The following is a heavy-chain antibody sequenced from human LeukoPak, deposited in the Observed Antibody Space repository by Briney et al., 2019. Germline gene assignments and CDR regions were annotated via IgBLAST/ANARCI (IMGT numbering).Heavy chain of an antibody. J-gene: IGHJ4*02. Sequence: GGSLRLSCAASGFTFSSYSVNWVRQASGKGLEWVSSISSSSSYIYYADSVKGRFTISRDNAKNSLYLQMNSLRAEDTAVYYCARAPAMGDFDYWGQGTLVTVSS. CDR2: ISSSSSYI. D-gene: IGHD3-16*01. CDR3: ARAPAMGDFDY. V-gene: IGHV3-21*01. CDR1: GFTFSSYS.